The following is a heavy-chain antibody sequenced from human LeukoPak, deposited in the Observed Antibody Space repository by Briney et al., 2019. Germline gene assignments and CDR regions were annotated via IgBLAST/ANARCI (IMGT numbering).Heavy chain of an antibody. CDR2: ISAYNGNT. CDR1: GYTFTSYG. V-gene: IGHV1-18*01. CDR3: ARDSSSPNYNWFDP. J-gene: IGHJ5*02. D-gene: IGHD6-13*01. Sequence: ASVKVSCKASGYTFTSYGISWVRQAPGQGLEWMGWISAYNGNTNYAQKPQGRVTMTTDTSTSKAYMELRSLRSEDTAVYYCARDSSSPNYNWFDPWGQGTLVTVSS.